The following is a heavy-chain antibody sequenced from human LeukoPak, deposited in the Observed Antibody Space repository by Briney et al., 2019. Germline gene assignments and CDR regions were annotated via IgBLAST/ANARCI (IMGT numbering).Heavy chain of an antibody. V-gene: IGHV3-30*04. D-gene: IGHD6-6*01. CDR2: ISYDGSNK. CDR1: GFTFSSYA. Sequence: GGSLRLSCAASGFTFSSYAMHWVRQAPGKGLEWVAVISYDGSNKYYADSVKGRFTISRDNSKNTLYLQMNSLRAEDTAVYYCARYSSSSESSSDWGQGTLVTVSA. CDR3: ARYSSSSESSSD. J-gene: IGHJ4*02.